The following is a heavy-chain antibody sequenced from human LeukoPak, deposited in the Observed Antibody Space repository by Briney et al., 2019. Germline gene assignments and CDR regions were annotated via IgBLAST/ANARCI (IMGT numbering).Heavy chain of an antibody. V-gene: IGHV3-23*01. CDR1: GFTFSSYA. J-gene: IGHJ4*02. CDR3: ARSVVAATETFDY. CDR2: ISGSGGST. Sequence: GGTLRLSCAASGFTFSSYAMSWVRQAPGKGLEWVSAISGSGGSTYYADSVKGRFTISRDNSKNTLYLQMYSLRAEDTAVYYCARSVVAATETFDYWGQGTLVTVSS. D-gene: IGHD2-15*01.